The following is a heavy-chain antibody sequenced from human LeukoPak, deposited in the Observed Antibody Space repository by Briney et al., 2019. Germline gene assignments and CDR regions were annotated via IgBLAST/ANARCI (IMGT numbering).Heavy chain of an antibody. V-gene: IGHV4-34*01. CDR1: GGSFSGYY. CDR3: ARHLLPAAVTSYDAFHI. J-gene: IGHJ3*02. CDR2: INHSGST. D-gene: IGHD2-15*01. Sequence: SETLSLTCAVYGGSFSGYYWSWIRQPPGKGLEWIGEINHSGSTNYNPSLKSRVTISVDTSKNQFSLKLSSVTAADTAVYYCARHLLPAAVTSYDAFHIWGQGTMVTVSS.